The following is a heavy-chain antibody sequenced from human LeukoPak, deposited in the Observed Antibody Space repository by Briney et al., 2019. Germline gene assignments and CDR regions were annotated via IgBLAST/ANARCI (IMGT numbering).Heavy chain of an antibody. V-gene: IGHV3-7*03. CDR1: GFTFSSYW. CDR2: IKQDGSEK. Sequence: GGSLRLSCAASGFTFSSYWMSWVRQAPGKGLEWVANIKQDGSEKYYVDSVKGRFTISRDNAKNSLYLQMNSLRAEDTALYYCAKDTGSTPGAHYYYYMDVWGKGTTVTISS. CDR3: AKDTGSTPGAHYYYYMDV. J-gene: IGHJ6*03. D-gene: IGHD5/OR15-5a*01.